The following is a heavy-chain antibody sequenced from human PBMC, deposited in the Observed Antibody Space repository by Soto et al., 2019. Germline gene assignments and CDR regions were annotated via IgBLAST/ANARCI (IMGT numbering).Heavy chain of an antibody. Sequence: GGSLRLSCAASGFTFSSYAMHWVRQAPGKGLEWVAVISYDGSNKYYADSVKGRFTISRDNSKNTLYLQMNSLRAEDTAVYYCARGARGFGVVISDFDYWGQGTLVTVSS. CDR2: ISYDGSNK. V-gene: IGHV3-30-3*01. D-gene: IGHD3-3*01. CDR1: GFTFSSYA. CDR3: ARGARGFGVVISDFDY. J-gene: IGHJ4*02.